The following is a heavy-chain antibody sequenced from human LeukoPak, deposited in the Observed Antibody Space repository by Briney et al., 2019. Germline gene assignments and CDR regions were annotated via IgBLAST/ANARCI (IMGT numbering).Heavy chain of an antibody. CDR2: IYPGDSDT. D-gene: IGHD2-2*01. J-gene: IGHJ6*02. V-gene: IGHV5-51*01. CDR3: ARRDGYCSSTSCYADYYYGMDV. Sequence: GESLKISCKGSGYSFTSYWIGWVRQMPGKGLEWMGIIYPGDSDTTYSPSFQGQVTISADESISTAYLQWSSLKASDTAMYYCARRDGYCSSTSCYADYYYGMDVWGQGTTVTVSS. CDR1: GYSFTSYW.